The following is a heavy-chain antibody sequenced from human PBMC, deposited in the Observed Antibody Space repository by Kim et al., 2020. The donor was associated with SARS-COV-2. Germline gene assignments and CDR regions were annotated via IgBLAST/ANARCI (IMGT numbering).Heavy chain of an antibody. J-gene: IGHJ4*02. V-gene: IGHV3-48*02. Sequence: YADSVKGRFTISRDNAKNSLYLQMNSLRDEDTAVYYCATSTFWSGSHFDYWGQGTLVTVSS. CDR3: ATSTFWSGSHFDY. D-gene: IGHD3-3*01.